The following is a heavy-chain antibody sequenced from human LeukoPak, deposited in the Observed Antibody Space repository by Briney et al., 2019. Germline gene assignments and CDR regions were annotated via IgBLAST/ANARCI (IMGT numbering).Heavy chain of an antibody. CDR3: ARDKCSGGSCYPMDY. J-gene: IGHJ4*02. CDR2: INPSGGST. Sequence: ASVKVSCKASGYTFTSYYMYWVRQAPGQGLEWMGIINPSGGSTSYAQKFQGRVTMTRDTSTSTVYMELSSLRSEDTAVYYCARDKCSGGSCYPMDYWGQGTLVTVSS. CDR1: GYTFTSYY. D-gene: IGHD2-15*01. V-gene: IGHV1-46*01.